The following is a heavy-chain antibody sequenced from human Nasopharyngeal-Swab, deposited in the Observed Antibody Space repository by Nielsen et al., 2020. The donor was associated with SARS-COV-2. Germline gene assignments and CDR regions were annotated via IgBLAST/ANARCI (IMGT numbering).Heavy chain of an antibody. CDR1: GYTFTSYY. CDR3: ARVLPFRITGTSGMDV. D-gene: IGHD1-7*01. Sequence: ASVQVSCKASGYTFTSYYLHWVRQAPGQGLEWMGIINPTDGSTSYAQKVEGRVTMTRVPSTSTAYMELNSLRSEDTAVYYCARVLPFRITGTSGMDVWGQGTTVTVSS. CDR2: INPTDGST. J-gene: IGHJ6*02. V-gene: IGHV1-46*01.